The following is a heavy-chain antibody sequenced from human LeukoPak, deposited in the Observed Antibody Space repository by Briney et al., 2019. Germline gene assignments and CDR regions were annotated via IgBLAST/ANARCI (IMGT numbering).Heavy chain of an antibody. D-gene: IGHD2-2*01. CDR1: GGSSSSDVYY. CDR3: ARETLSTHAFDI. V-gene: IGHV4-31*03. CDR2: ISNSGST. J-gene: IGHJ3*02. Sequence: SPSQTLSLTCTVSGGSSSSDVYYWTWIRRRPGKGLEWIGYISNSGSTHYSPSLRSRVTISVDTSKNHFSLKLSSVTAADTAVYYCARETLSTHAFDIWGQGTMVTVSS.